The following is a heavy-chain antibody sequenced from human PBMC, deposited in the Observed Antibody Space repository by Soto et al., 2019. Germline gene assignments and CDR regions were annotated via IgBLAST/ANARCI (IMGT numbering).Heavy chain of an antibody. CDR1: GFTFSSYW. V-gene: IGHV3-7*01. D-gene: IGHD1-26*01. Sequence: PVGSLRLSCAASGFTFSSYWMSWVRQAPGKGLEWVANIKQDGSEKYYVDSVKGRFTISRDNAKNTVYLQMNSLRAEDTAVYYCVRDDVGVGIDYWGLGTLVTVS. CDR2: IKQDGSEK. J-gene: IGHJ4*02. CDR3: VRDDVGVGIDY.